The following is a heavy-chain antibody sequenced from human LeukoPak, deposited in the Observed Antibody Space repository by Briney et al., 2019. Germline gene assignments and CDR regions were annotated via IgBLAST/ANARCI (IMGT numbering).Heavy chain of an antibody. D-gene: IGHD1-26*01. V-gene: IGHV3-21*01. CDR2: ISSSSSYI. Sequence: SGGSLRLSCAASGFTFSSYSMNWVRQAPGKGLEWVSSISSSSSYIYYADSVKGRFTISRDNAKNSLYLQMNSLRAEDTAVYYCAAHEVGATYYYFDYWGQGTLVTVSS. CDR3: AAHEVGATYYYFDY. J-gene: IGHJ4*02. CDR1: GFTFSSYS.